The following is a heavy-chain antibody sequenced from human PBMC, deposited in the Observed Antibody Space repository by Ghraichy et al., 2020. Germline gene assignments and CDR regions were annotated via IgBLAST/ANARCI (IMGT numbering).Heavy chain of an antibody. Sequence: GGSLRLSCAASGFTFSSYAMSWVRQAPGKGLEWVSAISGSGGSTYYADSVKGRFTISRDNSKNTLYLQMNSLRAEDTAVYYCARDSIVVVPAAMWDYYYGMDVWGQGTTVTVSS. J-gene: IGHJ6*02. V-gene: IGHV3-23*01. CDR1: GFTFSSYA. CDR3: ARDSIVVVPAAMWDYYYGMDV. D-gene: IGHD2-2*01. CDR2: ISGSGGST.